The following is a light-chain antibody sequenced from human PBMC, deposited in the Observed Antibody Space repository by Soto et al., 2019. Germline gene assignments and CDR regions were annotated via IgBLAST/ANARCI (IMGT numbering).Light chain of an antibody. V-gene: IGKV1-9*01. CDR3: QQYGGSPRT. Sequence: DIQLTQSPSFLSASVGDRVTITCRASQGISSYLAWYQQKPGKAPRLLIYAASTLQSGVPSRFSGSGSGTEFTLTISSLQPEDFAVYYCQQYGGSPRTFGQGTKVDIK. CDR1: QGISSY. J-gene: IGKJ1*01. CDR2: AAS.